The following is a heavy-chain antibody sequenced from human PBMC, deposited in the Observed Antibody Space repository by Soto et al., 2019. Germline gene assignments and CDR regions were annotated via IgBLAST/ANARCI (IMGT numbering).Heavy chain of an antibody. Sequence: GASVKVSCKASGYTFTGYYMHWVRQAPGQGLEWMGWINPNSGGTNYAQKFQGWVTMTRDTSISTAYMELSRLRSDDTAVYYCARERPGLAYSNPDYYMDVWGKGTTVTAP. CDR2: INPNSGGT. D-gene: IGHD4-4*01. J-gene: IGHJ6*03. V-gene: IGHV1-2*04. CDR1: GYTFTGYY. CDR3: ARERPGLAYSNPDYYMDV.